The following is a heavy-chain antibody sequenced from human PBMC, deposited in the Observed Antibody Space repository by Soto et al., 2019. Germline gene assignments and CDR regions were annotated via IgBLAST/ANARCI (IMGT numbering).Heavy chain of an antibody. CDR3: GRGRSGQIVVFY. Sequence: ASVKVSCKASGYTFTGHYIHWVRQAPEQGPEWMGEIGPESGATRYAEKFQGRVTMTLDTSITTVYMELKNLSPDDTAAYYCGRGRSGQIVVFYWGQGNPVTVSS. CDR1: GYTFTGHY. V-gene: IGHV1-2*02. D-gene: IGHD1-26*01. J-gene: IGHJ4*02. CDR2: IGPESGAT.